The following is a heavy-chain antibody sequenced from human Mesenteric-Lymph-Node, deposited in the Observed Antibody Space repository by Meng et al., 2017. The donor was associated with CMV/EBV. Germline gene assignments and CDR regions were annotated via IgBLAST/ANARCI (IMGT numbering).Heavy chain of an antibody. CDR3: ARDFPRSATWGT. Sequence: GGSLRLSCATSGFVMRDYYLAWIRQAPGKGLEWISYISGSSNTIYYADSVKGRFTTSRDNAMRSLNLQMNSLRAEDTAVYYCARDFPRSATWGTWGQGTLVTVSS. CDR2: ISGSSNTI. D-gene: IGHD3-16*01. V-gene: IGHV3-11*01. CDR1: GFVMRDYY. J-gene: IGHJ4*02.